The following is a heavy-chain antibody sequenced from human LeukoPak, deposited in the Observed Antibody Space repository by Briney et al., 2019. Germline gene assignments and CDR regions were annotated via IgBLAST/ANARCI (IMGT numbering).Heavy chain of an antibody. CDR3: TTDTFGARDS. V-gene: IGHV3-74*01. J-gene: IGHJ4*02. CDR2: INEDGSST. D-gene: IGHD3-10*01. Sequence: GGSLRLSCAASGYTFSRYWMHWVRQGPGKGLVWVSRINEDGSSTSYAESVRGRFTISRDNAENTSYLQMNSLRAEDAAVYYCTTDTFGARDSWGQGTLVTVSS. CDR1: GYTFSRYW.